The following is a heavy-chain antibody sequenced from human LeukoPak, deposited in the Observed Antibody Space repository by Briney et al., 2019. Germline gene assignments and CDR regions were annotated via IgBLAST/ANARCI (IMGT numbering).Heavy chain of an antibody. V-gene: IGHV1-2*02. CDR1: VYTFTGYY. D-gene: IGHD3-9*01. CDR3: ARVRGSRYDILTGYYDFDP. Sequence: ASVKVSCKASVYTFTGYYMHWVRQAPGQGLEWMGWINPNSGGTNYAQKFQGRVTMTRDTSISTAYMELSRLRSDDTAVYYCARVRGSRYDILTGYYDFDPWGQGTLVTVSS. J-gene: IGHJ5*02. CDR2: INPNSGGT.